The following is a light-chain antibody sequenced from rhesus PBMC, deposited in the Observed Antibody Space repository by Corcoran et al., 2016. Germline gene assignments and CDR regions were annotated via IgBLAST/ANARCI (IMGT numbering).Light chain of an antibody. CDR3: LQHNSYPLT. J-gene: IGKJ4*01. V-gene: IGKV1-28*03. CDR2: EAS. CDR1: QGISSY. Sequence: DIQMTQSPSSLSASVGDTVTITCRASQGISSYLNWFQQTPGKAPKLLIYEASSLESGVPSRFSGSGSGTDFTLTISSLQPEDFAAYYCLQHNSYPLTFGGGTKVEIK.